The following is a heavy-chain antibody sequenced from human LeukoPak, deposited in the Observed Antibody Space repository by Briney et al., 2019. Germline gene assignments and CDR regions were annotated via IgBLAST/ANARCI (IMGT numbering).Heavy chain of an antibody. CDR1: GGSFSGYY. CDR2: INHSGST. CDR3: ARGSGWYSGAFDI. D-gene: IGHD6-19*01. V-gene: IGHV4-34*01. J-gene: IGHJ3*02. Sequence: KASETLSLTCAVYGGSFSGYYWCWIRQPPGKGLEWIGEINHSGSTNYNPSLKSRVTISVDTSKNQFSLKLSSVTAADTAVYYCARGSGWYSGAFDIWGQGTMVTVSS.